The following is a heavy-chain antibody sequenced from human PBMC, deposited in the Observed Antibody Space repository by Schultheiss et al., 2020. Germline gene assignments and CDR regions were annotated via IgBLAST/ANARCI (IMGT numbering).Heavy chain of an antibody. D-gene: IGHD6-19*01. CDR3: AREDSSGSDY. Sequence: SETLSLTCTVSGVSISSGSYYWSWIRQPAGKRLEWIGRIYTSGSTYYNPSLKSRVTISVDTSKNQFSLKLSSVTAADTAVYYCAREDSSGSDYWGQGTLVTVSS. V-gene: IGHV4-61*02. CDR1: GVSISSGSYY. J-gene: IGHJ4*02. CDR2: IYTSGST.